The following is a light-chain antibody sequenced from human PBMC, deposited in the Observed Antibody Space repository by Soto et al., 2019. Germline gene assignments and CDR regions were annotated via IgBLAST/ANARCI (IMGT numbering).Light chain of an antibody. Sequence: DIQLTQSPSSLSASVGDRVTITCRASNHINTFLAWYQQKPQRAPKSLVFGASDLQSGVPSRFSGSGYGTDFTLTITNLQPDDFATYYSHQYDSYPRTFGGGTTVEI. J-gene: IGKJ4*01. CDR1: NHINTF. CDR2: GAS. CDR3: HQYDSYPRT. V-gene: IGKV1D-16*01.